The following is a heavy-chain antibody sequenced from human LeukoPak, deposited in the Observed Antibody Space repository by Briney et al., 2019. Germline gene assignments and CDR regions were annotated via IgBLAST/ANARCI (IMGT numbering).Heavy chain of an antibody. D-gene: IGHD1-1*01. V-gene: IGHV3-23*01. CDR3: SKDLRIGTLGYFDY. CDR1: GCTLNSYG. CDR2: SSGSRT. Sequence: GGSLRLSCAASGCTLNSYGMSWVGQGQGKGLEWVSSSSGSRTYYAASVKGRFTISRDNSKNTLYLQMSSLRAEDTAVYYCSKDLRIGTLGYFDYWGQGTLVSVSS. J-gene: IGHJ4*02.